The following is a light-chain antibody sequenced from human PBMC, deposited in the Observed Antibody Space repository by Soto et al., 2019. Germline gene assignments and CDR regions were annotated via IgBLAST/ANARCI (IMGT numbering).Light chain of an antibody. Sequence: DIKMTQSPSTLSASVGDRVTITCRASQTISNWLAWYQQKPGQAPTLLIYDASTLARGVPSRFSGTGSGTEFTLSIDSLQPDDFATYYCQQYHTSSITFGQGTRLEI. CDR3: QQYHTSSIT. CDR2: DAS. J-gene: IGKJ5*01. CDR1: QTISNW. V-gene: IGKV1-5*01.